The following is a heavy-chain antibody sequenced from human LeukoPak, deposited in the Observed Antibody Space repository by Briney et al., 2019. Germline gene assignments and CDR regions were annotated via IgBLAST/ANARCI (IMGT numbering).Heavy chain of an antibody. CDR3: ARDPNGDYIGAFDF. Sequence: GASVKVSCKASGYTFTSYDINWVRQATGQGLEWMGWMNPNSGNTGYAQKFQGRVTMTRNTSISTAYMELSSLRSEDTAVYYCARDPNGDYIGAFDFRGQGTMVTVSS. J-gene: IGHJ3*01. V-gene: IGHV1-8*01. D-gene: IGHD4-17*01. CDR2: MNPNSGNT. CDR1: GYTFTSYD.